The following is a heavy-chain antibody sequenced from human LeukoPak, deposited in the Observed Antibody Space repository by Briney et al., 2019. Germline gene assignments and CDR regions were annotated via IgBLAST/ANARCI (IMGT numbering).Heavy chain of an antibody. CDR3: ARDSSPVAGVGLF. Sequence: GSVKVSCKASGYTFSAYGISWVRQAPGQGLEWMGWIYTYNGNANYAEHLQGRVTLTSDSSTTTVYMELKNLTSDDTAVYYCARDSSPVAGVGLFWGQGTLVTVSS. CDR1: GYTFSAYG. D-gene: IGHD6-19*01. V-gene: IGHV1-18*01. CDR2: IYTYNGNA. J-gene: IGHJ4*02.